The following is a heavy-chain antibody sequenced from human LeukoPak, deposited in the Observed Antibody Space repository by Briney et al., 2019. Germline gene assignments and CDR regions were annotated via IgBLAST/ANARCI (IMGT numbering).Heavy chain of an antibody. V-gene: IGHV1-69*13. CDR1: GGTFSSYA. D-gene: IGHD5-12*01. Sequence: SVTVSCKASGGTFSSYAISWVRQAPGQGLEWMGGIIPIFGTANYAQKFQGRVTITADESTSTAYMELSSLRSEDTAVYYCARDLRGIDTFDYWGQGTLVTVSS. CDR2: IIPIFGTA. CDR3: ARDLRGIDTFDY. J-gene: IGHJ4*02.